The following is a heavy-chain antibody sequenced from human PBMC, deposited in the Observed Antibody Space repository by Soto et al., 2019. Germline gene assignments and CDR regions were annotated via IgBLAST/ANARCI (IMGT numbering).Heavy chain of an antibody. D-gene: IGHD3-9*01. CDR1: GGSFSGYY. V-gene: IGHV4-34*01. CDR2: INHIGST. J-gene: IGHJ4*02. CDR3: ARGNFVLRYFDWLAYFDY. Sequence: QVQLQQWGAGLLKPSETLSLTCAVYGGSFSGYYWSWIRQPPGKGLEWIGEINHIGSTNYNPSLKSRVTISVDTSKNQFSLKLSSVTAADTAVYYCARGNFVLRYFDWLAYFDYWGQGTLVTVSS.